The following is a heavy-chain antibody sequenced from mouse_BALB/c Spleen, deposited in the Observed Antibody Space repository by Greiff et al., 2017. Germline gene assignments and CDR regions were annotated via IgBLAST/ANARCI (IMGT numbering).Heavy chain of an antibody. CDR1: GFTFSSYG. D-gene: IGHD1-1*01. CDR2: ISSGGSYT. J-gene: IGHJ4*01. V-gene: IGHV5-6*02. CDR3: ARQFYYGSSLDAMDY. Sequence: DVMLVESGGDLVKPGGSLKLSCAASGFTFSSYGMSWVRQTPDKRLEWVATISSGGSYTYYPDSVKGRFTISRDNAKNTLYLQMSSLKSEDTAMYYCARQFYYGSSLDAMDYWGQGTSVTVSS.